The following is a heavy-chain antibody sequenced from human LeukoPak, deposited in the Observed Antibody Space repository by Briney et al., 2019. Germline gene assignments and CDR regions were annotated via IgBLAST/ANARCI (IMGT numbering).Heavy chain of an antibody. V-gene: IGHV1-69*16. D-gene: IGHD2-2*01. Sequence: SVKVSCKASGGTFSSYTISWVRQAPGQGLEWMGRIIPILGIANYAQKFQGRVTITTDESTSTAYMELSSLRSEDTAVYYCARDQVVVVPAATPVYYYYYMDVWGKGTTVTVSS. CDR3: ARDQVVVVPAATPVYYYYYMDV. CDR1: GGTFSSYT. J-gene: IGHJ6*03. CDR2: IIPILGIA.